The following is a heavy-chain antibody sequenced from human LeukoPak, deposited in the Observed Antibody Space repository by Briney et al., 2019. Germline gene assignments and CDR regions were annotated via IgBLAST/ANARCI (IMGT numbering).Heavy chain of an antibody. D-gene: IGHD3-22*01. V-gene: IGHV3-9*01. CDR3: AKGAMIVVVTYFDY. Sequence: PGGSLRLSCAASGFTFDDYAMHWVRQAPGKGLGWVSGISWNSGSIGYADSVKGRFTISRDNAKNSLYLQMNSLRAEDTALYYCAKGAMIVVVTYFDYWGQGTLVTVSS. CDR1: GFTFDDYA. CDR2: ISWNSGSI. J-gene: IGHJ4*02.